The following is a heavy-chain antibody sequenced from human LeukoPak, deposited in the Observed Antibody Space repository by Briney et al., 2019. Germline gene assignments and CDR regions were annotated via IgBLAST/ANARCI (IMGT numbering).Heavy chain of an antibody. CDR2: ISGSGGRT. J-gene: IGHJ3*02. CDR3: ARDFVVVSAVQDAFDI. Sequence: GGSLRLSCAASGFTFSAYGMSWVRQAPGKGLEWVSAISGSGGRTYHADSVKGRFTISRDNAKNSLYLQMNSLRAEDTAVYYCARDFVVVSAVQDAFDIWGQGTMVTVSS. V-gene: IGHV3-23*01. D-gene: IGHD2-15*01. CDR1: GFTFSAYG.